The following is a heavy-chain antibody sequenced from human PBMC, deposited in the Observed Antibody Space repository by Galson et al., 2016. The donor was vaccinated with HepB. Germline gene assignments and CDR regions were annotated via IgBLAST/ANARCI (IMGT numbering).Heavy chain of an antibody. V-gene: IGHV3-33*01. D-gene: IGHD3-3*01. CDR1: GFTFSNHG. J-gene: IGHJ4*02. CDR3: GRGSEWNYVDH. CDR2: IWYDGSNK. Sequence: SLRLSCAASGFTFSNHGMHWVRQAPGKGLEWVSIIWYDGSNKYYADSVMGRFTISRDNSKNTLYLQMNSLRVEDTAIYYCGRGSEWNYVDHWGQGTLVTVSS.